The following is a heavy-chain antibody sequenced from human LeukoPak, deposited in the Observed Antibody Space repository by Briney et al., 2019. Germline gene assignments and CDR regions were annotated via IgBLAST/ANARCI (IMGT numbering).Heavy chain of an antibody. Sequence: AGGSLRLSCAASGFTFSDHYIDWVRQAPGKGLEWVSAISGSGGSTYYADSVKGRFTTSRDNSKNTLYLQMNSLRAEDTAVYYCAREMYDGLEEHWGQGTLVTVSS. J-gene: IGHJ1*01. CDR3: AREMYDGLEEH. CDR1: GFTFSDHY. D-gene: IGHD2-8*01. V-gene: IGHV3-66*01. CDR2: ISGSGGST.